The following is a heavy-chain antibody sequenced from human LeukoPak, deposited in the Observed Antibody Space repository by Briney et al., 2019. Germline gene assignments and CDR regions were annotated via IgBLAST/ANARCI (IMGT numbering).Heavy chain of an antibody. CDR2: IYPGDSDT. V-gene: IGHV5-51*01. Sequence: GESLKISCKASGYSFTKYWVAWVRQMPGKGLDWKGIIYPGDSDTRYSPSFQGQVSMSVDKSISTAYLQWNGLKASDTAMYYCARLEYTTSGGFDYWGQGTLVTVSS. D-gene: IGHD6-6*01. CDR3: ARLEYTTSGGFDY. J-gene: IGHJ4*02. CDR1: GYSFTKYW.